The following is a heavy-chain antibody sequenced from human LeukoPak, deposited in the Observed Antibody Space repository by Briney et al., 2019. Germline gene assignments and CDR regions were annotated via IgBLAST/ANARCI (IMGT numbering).Heavy chain of an antibody. J-gene: IGHJ6*02. Sequence: GGSLRLSCAASGFTFSSYRMHWVRQAPGKGLEWVAVIWYDGSNKYYADSVKGRFTISRDNSKNTLYLQMNSLRAEDTAVYYCARDRHSNPLYYYYYGMDVWGQGTTVTVSS. CDR1: GFTFSSYR. V-gene: IGHV3-33*01. D-gene: IGHD4-11*01. CDR2: IWYDGSNK. CDR3: ARDRHSNPLYYYYYGMDV.